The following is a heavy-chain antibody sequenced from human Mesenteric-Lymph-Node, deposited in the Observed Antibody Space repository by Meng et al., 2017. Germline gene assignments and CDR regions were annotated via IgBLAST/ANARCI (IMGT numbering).Heavy chain of an antibody. D-gene: IGHD3-10*01. CDR1: GFTFSSYS. CDR2: ISSSGSYI. V-gene: IGHV3-21*01. Sequence: GESLKISCAASGFTFSSYSMNWVRQAPGKGLEWVSSISSSGSYIYYADSVKGRFIISRDNAKNSLYLQMNSLRAEDTAVYYCARDYYGSGSYYRDVGDYWGQGTLVTVSS. CDR3: ARDYYGSGSYYRDVGDY. J-gene: IGHJ4*02.